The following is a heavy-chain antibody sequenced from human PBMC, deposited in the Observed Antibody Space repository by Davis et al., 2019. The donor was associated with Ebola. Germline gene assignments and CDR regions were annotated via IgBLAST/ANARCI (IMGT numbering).Heavy chain of an antibody. D-gene: IGHD2-2*02. CDR3: ARERGYCSSTSCYRGYDYYYYYMDV. CDR1: GYTFTSYA. V-gene: IGHV1-3*01. J-gene: IGHJ6*03. Sequence: ASVKVSCKASGYTFTSYAMHWVRQAPGQRLEWMGWINAGNGNTKYSQKFQGRVTITRDTSASTAYMELSSLRSEDTAVYYCARERGYCSSTSCYRGYDYYYYYMDVWGKGTTVTVSS. CDR2: INAGNGNT.